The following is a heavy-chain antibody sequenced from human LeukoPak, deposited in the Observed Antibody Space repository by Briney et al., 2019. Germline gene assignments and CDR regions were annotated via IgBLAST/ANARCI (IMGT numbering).Heavy chain of an antibody. Sequence: SVKVSCKPSGYTFNEYEINWVRQAPGQGLEWMGRIIPILGIANYAQKFQGRVTITADKSTSTAYMELSSLRSEDTAVYYCASGFRPWGQGTLVTVSS. J-gene: IGHJ5*02. V-gene: IGHV1-69*04. CDR2: IIPILGIA. CDR1: GYTFNEYE. CDR3: ASGFRP.